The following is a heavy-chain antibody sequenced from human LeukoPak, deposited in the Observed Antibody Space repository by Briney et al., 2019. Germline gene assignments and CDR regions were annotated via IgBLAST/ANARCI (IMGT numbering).Heavy chain of an antibody. CDR1: GLIFSSYG. V-gene: IGHV3-33*06. CDR2: IWYDGSNK. D-gene: IGHD3-10*01. Sequence: GGSLRLSCAASGLIFSSYGMHWVRQAPGKGLEWVAVIWYDGSNKYYADSVKGRFTISRDNSKNTLYLQMNSLRAEDTAVYYCAKNERWGYYYGSSLFDYWGQGTLVTVSS. J-gene: IGHJ4*02. CDR3: AKNERWGYYYGSSLFDY.